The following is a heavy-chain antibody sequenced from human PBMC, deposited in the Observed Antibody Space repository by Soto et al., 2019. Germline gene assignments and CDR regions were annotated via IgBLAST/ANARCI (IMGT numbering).Heavy chain of an antibody. Sequence: QVQLVESGGGVVQPGRSLRLSCAASGFTFSSYAMHWVRQAPGKGLEWVAVISYDGSNKYYADSVKGRFTISRDNSKNTLYMQMNSLIAEDTAVYYCARDLDEWELRGGYYGMDVW. J-gene: IGHJ6*01. CDR2: ISYDGSNK. V-gene: IGHV3-30-3*01. CDR1: GFTFSSYA. CDR3: ARDLDEWELRGGYYGMDV. D-gene: IGHD1-26*01.